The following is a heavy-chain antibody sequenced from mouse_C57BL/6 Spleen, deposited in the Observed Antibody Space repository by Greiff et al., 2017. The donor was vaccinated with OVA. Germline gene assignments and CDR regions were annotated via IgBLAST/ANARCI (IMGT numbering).Heavy chain of an antibody. J-gene: IGHJ3*01. Sequence: QVQLQQPGAELVRPGSSVKLSCKASGYTFTSYWMHWVKQRPIQGLEWIGNIYPSDSETHYNQKFKDKATLTVDKSSSTAYMQLSSLTSADSAVYYCARWGTTVGAYWGQGTLVTVSA. CDR1: GYTFTSYW. CDR2: IYPSDSET. D-gene: IGHD1-1*01. V-gene: IGHV1-52*01. CDR3: ARWGTTVGAY.